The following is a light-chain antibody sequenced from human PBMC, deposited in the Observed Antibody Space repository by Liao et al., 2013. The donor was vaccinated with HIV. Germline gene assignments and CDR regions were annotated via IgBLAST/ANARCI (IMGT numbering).Light chain of an antibody. Sequence: SYDLIQPPSVSVPPGQTATITCSGERLGDKYASWYQKKSGQSPVLVIYEDTKRPAGIPERFSGSNSGNTATLTIGGTQPTDEADYYCQAWDRNTAIFGGGTKLTVL. V-gene: IGLV3-1*01. CDR2: EDT. J-gene: IGLJ2*01. CDR3: QAWDRNTAI. CDR1: RLGDKY.